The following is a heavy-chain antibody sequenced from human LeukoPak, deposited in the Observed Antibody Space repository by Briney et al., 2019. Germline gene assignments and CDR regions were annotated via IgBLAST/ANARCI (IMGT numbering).Heavy chain of an antibody. D-gene: IGHD2-21*02. CDR2: INPNSGGT. V-gene: IGHV1-2*06. CDR3: ARDEPRKGGLLSTDY. J-gene: IGHJ4*02. CDR1: GYTFTGYY. Sequence: ASVKVSCEASGYTFTGYYMHWVRQAPGQGLEWMGRINPNSGGTNYAQKFQGRVTMTRDTSISTAYMELSRLRSDDTAVYYCARDEPRKGGLLSTDYWGQGTLVTVSS.